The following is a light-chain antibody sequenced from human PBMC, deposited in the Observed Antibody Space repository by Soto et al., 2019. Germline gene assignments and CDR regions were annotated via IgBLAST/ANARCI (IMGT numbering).Light chain of an antibody. J-gene: IGKJ4*01. CDR1: QSFSSN. V-gene: IGKV3-11*01. Sequence: IVLTQSPGTLSLSPGERATLSCRASQSFSSNLAWYQQKPGQAPRLLIYDASNRATGIPARLSGSGSGTDFTLTISSIEPEDFAVYYCQQRSNWPTFGGGTKVDIK. CDR3: QQRSNWPT. CDR2: DAS.